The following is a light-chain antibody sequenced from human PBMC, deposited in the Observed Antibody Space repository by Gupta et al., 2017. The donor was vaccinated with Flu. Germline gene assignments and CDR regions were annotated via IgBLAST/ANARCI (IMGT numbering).Light chain of an antibody. Sequence: YQLTQAPAMSVDPGQTDTITCSGSALSKQYVYWYRQRPGQAPVLLIYKDTERASGIPDRISGSSSGTRVTLPIRGVQTEDEADYYCQSADITGASRVFGGGT. CDR1: ALSKQY. CDR2: KDT. J-gene: IGLJ3*02. V-gene: IGLV3-25*02. CDR3: QSADITGASRV.